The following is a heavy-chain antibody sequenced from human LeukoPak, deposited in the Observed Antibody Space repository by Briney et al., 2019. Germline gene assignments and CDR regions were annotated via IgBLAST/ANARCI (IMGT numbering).Heavy chain of an antibody. J-gene: IGHJ4*02. CDR3: ARDLRDYGDYLVDY. CDR1: GYTFTSYG. D-gene: IGHD4-17*01. CDR2: ISAYNGNT. V-gene: IGHV1-18*01. Sequence: APVKVSCKASGYTFTSYGISWVRQAPGQGLEWMGWISAYNGNTNYAQKLQGRVTMTTDTSTSTAYMELRGLRSDDTAVYYCARDLRDYGDYLVDYWGQGTLVTVSS.